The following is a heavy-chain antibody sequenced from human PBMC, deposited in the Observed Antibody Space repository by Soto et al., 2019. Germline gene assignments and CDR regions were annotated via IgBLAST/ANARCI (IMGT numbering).Heavy chain of an antibody. D-gene: IGHD1-20*01. V-gene: IGHV3-21*04. CDR1: GFAFSSYS. CDR2: ISSTGTFI. J-gene: IGHJ4*02. Sequence: EVQLVESGGGLVKPGGSLRLSCAASGFAFSSYSMNWVRQAPGKGLEWVSSISSTGTFIYYGDSVKGRFTVSRDNAQSSLYLQMSSLRAEDSAMDYCARWYTGIIDSERAGIDYWGQGTLVTVSS. CDR3: ARWYTGIIDSERAGIDY.